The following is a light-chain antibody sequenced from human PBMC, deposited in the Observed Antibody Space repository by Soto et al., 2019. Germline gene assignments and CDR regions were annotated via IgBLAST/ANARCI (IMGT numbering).Light chain of an antibody. CDR3: SSYTVSTDVV. J-gene: IGLJ2*01. Sequence: QSVLTQPASLSGSPGQSVTISCSETTSDFVNYNYVSWYQHHPGKAPQLILFEVSNRPSGVSSRFSGSKSGNTASLIISGLQAEDEAYYYCSSYTVSTDVVFGGGTKLTVL. CDR1: TSDFVNYNY. V-gene: IGLV2-14*01. CDR2: EVS.